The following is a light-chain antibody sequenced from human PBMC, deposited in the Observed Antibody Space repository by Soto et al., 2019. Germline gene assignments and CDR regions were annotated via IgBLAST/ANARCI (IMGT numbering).Light chain of an antibody. CDR2: TAS. V-gene: IGKV1-27*01. CDR3: QKHDRAPFT. J-gene: IGKJ3*01. Sequence: DIQMTQSPSSLSASVGDRVTITCRASQGIRTNLAWYQHKAGKVPKVLIHTASTLQSGVPSRFSGSGSGTNFTLTIRSLQPGDVAIYYCQKHDRAPFTFGPGTTVDL. CDR1: QGIRTN.